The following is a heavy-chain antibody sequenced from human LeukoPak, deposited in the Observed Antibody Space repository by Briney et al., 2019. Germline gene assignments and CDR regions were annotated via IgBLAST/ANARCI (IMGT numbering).Heavy chain of an antibody. J-gene: IGHJ4*02. CDR1: GGTFSSCA. CDR3: ARGESIAAADPFDY. V-gene: IGHV1-69*05. CDR2: IIPIFGTA. D-gene: IGHD6-13*01. Sequence: SVKVSCKASGGTFSSCAISWVRQAPGQGLEWMGRIIPIFGTANYAQKFQGRVTITTDESTSTAYMELSSLRSEDTAVYYCARGESIAAADPFDYWGQGTLVTVSS.